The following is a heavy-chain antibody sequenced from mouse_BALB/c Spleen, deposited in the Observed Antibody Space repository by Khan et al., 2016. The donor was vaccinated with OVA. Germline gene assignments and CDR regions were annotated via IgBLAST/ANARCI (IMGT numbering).Heavy chain of an antibody. CDR3: ARSNGNCWFAY. CDR1: GYTFTNYG. J-gene: IGHJ3*01. CDR2: INTYTGEP. D-gene: IGHD2-1*01. Sequence: QIQLGQSGPELKKPGETVKISCKASGYTFTNYGMNWVKQAPGKGLKWMGWINTYTGEPTYADDFKGRFAFSLETSASTAYLQINNLKNEDTATYFCARSNGNCWFAYWGQGTLVTVSA. V-gene: IGHV9-3-1*01.